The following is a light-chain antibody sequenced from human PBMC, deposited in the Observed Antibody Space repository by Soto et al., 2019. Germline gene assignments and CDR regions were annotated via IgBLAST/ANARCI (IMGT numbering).Light chain of an antibody. CDR1: QSISSY. CDR3: QQSDSTPWT. V-gene: IGKV1-39*01. J-gene: IGKJ1*01. Sequence: DIQMTQSPSSLSASVGDRVTITCRASQSISSYLNWYQQKPGKAPKLLLYAAYSLQSGVPSRFSGSGSGTDFTLTISSLLPEDFATYYRQQSDSTPWTFGQGTKVELK. CDR2: AAY.